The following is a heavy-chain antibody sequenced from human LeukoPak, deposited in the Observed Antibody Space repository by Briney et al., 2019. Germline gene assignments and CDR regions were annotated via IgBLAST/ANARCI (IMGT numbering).Heavy chain of an antibody. CDR2: INPNSGGT. D-gene: IGHD1-26*01. CDR3: ARGELLYKTPTLPPDY. CDR1: GYTFTDHY. J-gene: IGHJ4*02. Sequence: ASVKVSCKASGYTFTDHYIHWVRQAPGQGLEWMGWINPNSGGTDSAQKFQGRVTMTRDTSISTAYMELSRLRSGDPAVYYCARGELLYKTPTLPPDYWGQGTLVTVSS. V-gene: IGHV1-2*02.